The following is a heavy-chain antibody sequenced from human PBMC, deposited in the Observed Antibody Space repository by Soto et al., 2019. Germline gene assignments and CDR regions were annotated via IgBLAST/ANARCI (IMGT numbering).Heavy chain of an antibody. CDR2: ISYDGSNT. Sequence: QVQLVESGGGVVQPGRSLRLSCVASGFTFSSYGMHWVRQAPGKGLEWVAIISYDGSNTYYTDSVKGRFTISRDNSKSTLYLQMDRLRAADTSVYYCAKEGGLSGSYYISSSYYFDCWGQLTLVTVSS. D-gene: IGHD1-26*01. CDR1: GFTFSSYG. V-gene: IGHV3-30*18. CDR3: AKEGGLSGSYYISSSYYFDC. J-gene: IGHJ4*02.